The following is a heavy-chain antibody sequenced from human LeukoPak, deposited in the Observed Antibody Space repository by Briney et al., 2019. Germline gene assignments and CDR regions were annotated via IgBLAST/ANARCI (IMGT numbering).Heavy chain of an antibody. CDR3: ARGLWGVAGRGDAFDI. J-gene: IGHJ3*02. CDR1: GFAFSKFA. D-gene: IGHD6-19*01. V-gene: IGHV3-30*04. Sequence: GGSLRLSCAAAGFAFSKFAMHWVRQAPGKGLEWVAVVSYDGSYIYYTDSVKGRFTISRDNAKSSLYLQMNSLRAEDTAVYYCARGLWGVAGRGDAFDIWGQGTMVTVSS. CDR2: VSYDGSYI.